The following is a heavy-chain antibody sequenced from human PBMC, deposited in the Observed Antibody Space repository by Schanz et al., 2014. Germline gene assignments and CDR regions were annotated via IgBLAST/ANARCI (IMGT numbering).Heavy chain of an antibody. V-gene: IGHV3-7*01. CDR3: ARLGNWNDGLAY. Sequence: EVQLVESGGGLVQPGESLRLSCAASGFSFSNYWMTWVRQPPGKGLEWVANIKQDGSEQYYVESLKGRFTVSRDNAKSSLYLQINSLRAEDTAVYYCARLGNWNDGLAYWGQGTLVTVSS. CDR1: GFSFSNYW. D-gene: IGHD1-1*01. CDR2: IKQDGSEQ. J-gene: IGHJ4*02.